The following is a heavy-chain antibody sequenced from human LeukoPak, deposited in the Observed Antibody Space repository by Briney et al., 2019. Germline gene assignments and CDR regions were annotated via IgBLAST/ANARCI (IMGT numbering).Heavy chain of an antibody. V-gene: IGHV4-59*11. CDR1: GGSMSHH. CDR2: ISHTAST. CDR3: AREKSPERKTWLQLGAFDV. J-gene: IGHJ3*01. D-gene: IGHD5-24*01. Sequence: SETLSLTCTVSGGSMSHHWSSIRQSPGKGLEWIGYISHTASTNYNPSLKSRVTLSIDTSKSQLSFQLTSVTAADTAVYYCAREKSPERKTWLQLGAFDVWGQGTVVTVSS.